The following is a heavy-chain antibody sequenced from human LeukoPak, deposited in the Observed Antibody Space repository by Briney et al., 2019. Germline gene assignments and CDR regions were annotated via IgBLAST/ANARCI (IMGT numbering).Heavy chain of an antibody. D-gene: IGHD3-9*01. CDR1: GGSISSSSYY. V-gene: IGHV4-39*07. CDR2: IYYSGST. J-gene: IGHJ4*02. Sequence: SETLSLTCTVSGGSISSSSYYWGWIRQPPGKGLEWIGSIYYSGSTYYNPSLKSRVTISVDTSKNQFSLKLSSVTAADTAVYYCAREPAPGYFDWLSGTFDYWGQGTLVTVSS. CDR3: AREPAPGYFDWLSGTFDY.